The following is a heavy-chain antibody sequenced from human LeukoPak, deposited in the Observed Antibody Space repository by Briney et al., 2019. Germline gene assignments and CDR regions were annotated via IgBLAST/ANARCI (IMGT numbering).Heavy chain of an antibody. CDR3: TRDES. Sequence: PGGSLRLSCAASRFTFSKNWMGWVRQAPGKGLEWVANMKYDGSEKYYVDSVKGRFTISTDGAKNSLFLQMNSLRAEDTAVYYCTRDESWGQGTLVTVSS. V-gene: IGHV3-7*01. CDR2: MKYDGSEK. CDR1: RFTFSKNW. J-gene: IGHJ4*02.